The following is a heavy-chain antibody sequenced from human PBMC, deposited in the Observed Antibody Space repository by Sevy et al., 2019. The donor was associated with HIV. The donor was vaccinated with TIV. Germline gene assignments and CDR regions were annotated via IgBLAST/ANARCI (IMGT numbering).Heavy chain of an antibody. Sequence: ASVKVSCKASGGTFSTYAISWVRQAPGQELEWMGGIIPIFGTANYAQKFQGRVTITADESTSTAYMELSSLRSEDTAVYYCARGATVVTPGGFFDYWGQGTLVTVSS. CDR3: ARGATVVTPGGFFDY. D-gene: IGHD4-17*01. CDR1: GGTFSTYA. J-gene: IGHJ4*02. CDR2: IIPIFGTA. V-gene: IGHV1-69*13.